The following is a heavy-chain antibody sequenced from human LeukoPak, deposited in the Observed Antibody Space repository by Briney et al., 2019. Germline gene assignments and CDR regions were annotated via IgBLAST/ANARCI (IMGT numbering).Heavy chain of an antibody. CDR2: ISGSGGRT. CDR3: AKDRDYIGDPDAFNI. J-gene: IGHJ3*02. V-gene: IGHV3-23*01. CDR1: GFTFSNYA. Sequence: GGSLRLSCAASGFTFSNYAMNWVRQAPGKGLEWVSSISGSGGRTYYADSVKGRFTISRDNSKNTLYVQMNSLTAEDTAVYYCAKDRDYIGDPDAFNIWGQGTMVTVSS. D-gene: IGHD3-16*01.